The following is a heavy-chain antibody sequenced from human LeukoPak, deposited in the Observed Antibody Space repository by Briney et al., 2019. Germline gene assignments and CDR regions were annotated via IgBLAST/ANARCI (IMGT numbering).Heavy chain of an antibody. V-gene: IGHV3-66*01. D-gene: IGHD3-22*01. Sequence: GGSLRLSCAASGFDFSTSAMSWVRQAPGKGLEWVSVIYSGGSTYYADSVKGRFTVSRDNPKNTLYLQMNSLRAEDTAVYYCARAPFTYDSSGDSFDIWGQGTMVTVSS. CDR3: ARAPFTYDSSGDSFDI. CDR2: IYSGGST. CDR1: GFDFSTSA. J-gene: IGHJ3*02.